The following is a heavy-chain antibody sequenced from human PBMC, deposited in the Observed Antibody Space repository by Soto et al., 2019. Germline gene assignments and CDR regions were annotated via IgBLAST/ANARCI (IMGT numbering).Heavy chain of an antibody. J-gene: IGHJ4*02. Sequence: PGGSLRLSCAASGFTFSSYAMSWVRQAPGKGLEWLSYISGNGNTIYYADSVKGRFSVSRDNAKNLLYLKMNSLRAEDTAVYYCAASAVVAAHYWGQGALVTVSS. D-gene: IGHD2-15*01. CDR3: AASAVVAAHY. CDR1: GFTFSSYA. V-gene: IGHV3-48*04. CDR2: ISGNGNTI.